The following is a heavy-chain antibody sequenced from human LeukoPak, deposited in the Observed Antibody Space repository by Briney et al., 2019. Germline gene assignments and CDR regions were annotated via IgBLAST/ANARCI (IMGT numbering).Heavy chain of an antibody. CDR3: ARARGGYSVWKFDY. CDR1: GGSISSYY. Sequence: SETLSLTCTVSGGSISSYYWSWIRQPPGKGLEWIGYIYYSGSTNYNPSLKSRATISVDTSKNQFSLKLSSVTAADTAVYYCARARGGYSVWKFDYWGQGTLVTVSS. J-gene: IGHJ4*02. D-gene: IGHD5-18*01. V-gene: IGHV4-59*01. CDR2: IYYSGST.